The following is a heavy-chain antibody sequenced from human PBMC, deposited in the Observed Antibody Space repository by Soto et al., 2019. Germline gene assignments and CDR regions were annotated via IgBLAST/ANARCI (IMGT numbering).Heavy chain of an antibody. CDR2: IYCSGST. D-gene: IGHD1-26*01. Sequence: PSETLSLTCTVSGASISSSYWSWIRQSPERGLEWIAYIYCSGSTNYNPSLKSRVTISVDTSKNQFSLKLGSVTAADTAVYYCARSGSYNYYYGMDVWGQGTTVTVSS. J-gene: IGHJ6*02. CDR1: GASISSSY. V-gene: IGHV4-59*01. CDR3: ARSGSYNYYYGMDV.